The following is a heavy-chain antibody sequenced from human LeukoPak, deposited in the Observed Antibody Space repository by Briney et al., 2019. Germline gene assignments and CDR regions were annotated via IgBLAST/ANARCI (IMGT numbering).Heavy chain of an antibody. CDR2: IYTSGST. J-gene: IGHJ4*02. CDR3: AGHYYYDTTGSDD. CDR1: GGSITSYY. D-gene: IGHD3-22*01. Sequence: SETLSLTCTVPGGSITSYYWSWIRQPAGKGLEWIGRIYTSGSTNYNPSLKSRVTMSVDTSKNQFSLKLSSVTAADTAVYYCAGHYYYDTTGSDDWGQGTLVTVSS. V-gene: IGHV4-4*07.